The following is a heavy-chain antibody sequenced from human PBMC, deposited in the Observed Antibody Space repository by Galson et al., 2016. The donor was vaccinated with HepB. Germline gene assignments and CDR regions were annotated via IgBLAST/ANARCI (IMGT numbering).Heavy chain of an antibody. CDR3: ARVRPGAAAWKPFDP. V-gene: IGHV1-2*02. D-gene: IGHD6-13*01. Sequence: SVKVSCKASGYTFSDYYLHRVRQAPGQGLEWMGWINPNSGNTNSAQKFQGRVTMTRDTSVSTAYMELYRLTSDDTAVYFCARVRPGAAAWKPFDPWGQGTLVTVSS. CDR1: GYTFSDYY. CDR2: INPNSGNT. J-gene: IGHJ5*02.